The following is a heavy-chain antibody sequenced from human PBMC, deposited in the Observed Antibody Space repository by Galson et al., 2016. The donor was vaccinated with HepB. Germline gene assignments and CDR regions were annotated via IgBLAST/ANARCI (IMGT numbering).Heavy chain of an antibody. D-gene: IGHD2-21*02. CDR3: AREGMVTAPRGYFDY. CDR2: ISYDGRKK. J-gene: IGHJ4*01. Sequence: SLRLSCAASGFTFSNYAMHWVRQAPGKGLEWVAIISYDGRKKYADPVKGRFTISRDSSKNTLYLQMNSLRAEDTAVYYCAREGMVTAPRGYFDYWGHGTLVTVSS. V-gene: IGHV3-30*04. CDR1: GFTFSNYA.